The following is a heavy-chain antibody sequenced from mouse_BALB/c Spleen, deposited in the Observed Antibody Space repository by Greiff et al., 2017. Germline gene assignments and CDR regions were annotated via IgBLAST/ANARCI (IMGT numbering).Heavy chain of an antibody. D-gene: IGHD2-1*01. Sequence: VKLEESGPGLVAPSQSLSITCTVSGFSLTSYGVHWVRQPPGKGLEWLGVIWAGGSTNYNSALMSRLSISKDNSKSQVFLKMNSLQTDDTAMYYCARYGNPYYYAMDYWGQGTSVTVSS. J-gene: IGHJ4*01. CDR1: GFSLTSYG. CDR2: IWAGGST. V-gene: IGHV2-9*02. CDR3: ARYGNPYYYAMDY.